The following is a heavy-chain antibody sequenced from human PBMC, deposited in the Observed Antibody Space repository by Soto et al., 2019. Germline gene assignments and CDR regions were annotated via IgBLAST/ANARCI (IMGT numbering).Heavy chain of an antibody. CDR3: ARRIQLWGRAPIFDY. Sequence: GASVTVSCKASGYTFTSYDIYWVRPATGPVLEWMGWMNPNSCNTGYAQKFQGRSTMTRNTSKSTAYMELSSLRSEDTAVYYWARRIQLWGRAPIFDYWGRGTLVTVSS. V-gene: IGHV1-8*01. CDR2: MNPNSCNT. D-gene: IGHD5-18*01. CDR1: GYTFTSYD. J-gene: IGHJ4*02.